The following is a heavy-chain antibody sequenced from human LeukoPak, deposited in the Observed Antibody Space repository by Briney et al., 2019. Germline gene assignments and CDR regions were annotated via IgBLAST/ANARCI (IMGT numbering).Heavy chain of an antibody. D-gene: IGHD3-16*01. CDR1: GGTFSSYA. J-gene: IGHJ4*02. CDR2: IIPILGIA. V-gene: IGHV1-69*04. Sequence: SVKVSCKASGGTFSSYAISWVRQAPGQGLEWMGRIIPILGIANYAQKFQGRVAITADKSTSTAYMELSSLRSEDTAVYYCAREGLGELTLDCWGQGTLVTVSS. CDR3: AREGLGELTLDC.